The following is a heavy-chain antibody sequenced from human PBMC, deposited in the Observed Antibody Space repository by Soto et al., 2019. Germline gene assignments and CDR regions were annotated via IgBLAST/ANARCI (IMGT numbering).Heavy chain of an antibody. J-gene: IGHJ6*02. Sequence: GGSLRLSCAASGFTFSSYCMHWVRQAPGKGLDWVAVIWYDESNINYADSVKGRFTISRDNSKNTLFLQMSSLRAEDTAVYYCARDDIAGIAVAIYGMDVWGQGTTVTVSS. V-gene: IGHV3-33*01. CDR1: GFTFSSYC. CDR2: IWYDESNI. D-gene: IGHD6-19*01. CDR3: ARDDIAGIAVAIYGMDV.